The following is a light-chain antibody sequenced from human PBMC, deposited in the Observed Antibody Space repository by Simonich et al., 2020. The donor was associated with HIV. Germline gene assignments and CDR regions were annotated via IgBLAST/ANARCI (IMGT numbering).Light chain of an antibody. V-gene: IGKV4-1*01. Sequence: DIVMTQSPDSLAVSLGERATINCKSSQSVLYSSNNKNYLDWYQQKPGQPPKLRIYWASTRESGVPDRFSGSGSGTDFTLTISSLQPDDFATYYCQQYNSYPYTFGQGTKLEIK. CDR2: WAS. CDR3: QQYNSYPYT. CDR1: QSVLYSSNNKNY. J-gene: IGKJ2*01.